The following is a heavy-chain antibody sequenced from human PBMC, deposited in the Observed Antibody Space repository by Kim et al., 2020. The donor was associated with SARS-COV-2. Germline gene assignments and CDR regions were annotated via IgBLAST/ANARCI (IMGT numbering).Heavy chain of an antibody. D-gene: IGHD1-26*01. J-gene: IGHJ3*02. V-gene: IGHV3-20*01. CDR2: ITWNGGSR. CDR1: GFTFENHG. CDR3: ARDISYYSFDI. Sequence: GGSLRLSCAAAGFTFENHGMNWVRQAPGKGLEWVSGITWNGGSRGYADSVKGRFTISRDNAKNSLYLQMNSLRAEDTALYHCARDISYYSFDIWGQGTMV.